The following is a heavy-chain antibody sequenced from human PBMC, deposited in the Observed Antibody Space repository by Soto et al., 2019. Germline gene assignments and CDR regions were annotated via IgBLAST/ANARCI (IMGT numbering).Heavy chain of an antibody. CDR2: IHHSGST. CDR1: GGSITGRDW. J-gene: IGHJ4*02. D-gene: IGHD2-15*01. Sequence: SETLSLTCAVSGGSITGRDWWSWVRQPPGQGLEWIGEIHHSGSTKYNPSLKSRVTISVDTSSNQFSLNLSSVTAADTAVYYCARAAVRTFDYWSQGSLVTVSS. CDR3: ARAAVRTFDY. V-gene: IGHV4-4*02.